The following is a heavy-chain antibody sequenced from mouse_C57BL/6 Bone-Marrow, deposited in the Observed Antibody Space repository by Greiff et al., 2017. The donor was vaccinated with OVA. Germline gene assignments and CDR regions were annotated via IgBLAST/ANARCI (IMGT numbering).Heavy chain of an antibody. D-gene: IGHD2-1*01. CDR3: ARRGNYRDYYAMDY. Sequence: QVQLKQSGAELARPGASVKLSCKASGYTFTSYGIRWVKQRTGQGLEWIGEIHPRSGNTNSNEKFKGKATLTADKSSSTAYLELRSLTSEDSAVYVYARRGNYRDYYAMDYWGQGTSVTVSS. V-gene: IGHV1-81*01. J-gene: IGHJ4*01. CDR1: GYTFTSYG. CDR2: IHPRSGNT.